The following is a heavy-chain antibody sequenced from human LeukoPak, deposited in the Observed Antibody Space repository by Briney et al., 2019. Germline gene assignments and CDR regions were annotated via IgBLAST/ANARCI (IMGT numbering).Heavy chain of an antibody. CDR1: GFTFGGYA. CDR3: AKDMDIVVVPAVDY. V-gene: IGHV3-23*01. J-gene: IGHJ4*02. Sequence: GGPLRPSCAASGFTFGGYAMSGVRRAQGKGLEGASAISGSGGSTYYADSVKGRFTISRDNSKNTLYLQMNSLRAEDTAVYYCAKDMDIVVVPAVDYWGQGTLVTVSS. CDR2: ISGSGGST. D-gene: IGHD2-2*03.